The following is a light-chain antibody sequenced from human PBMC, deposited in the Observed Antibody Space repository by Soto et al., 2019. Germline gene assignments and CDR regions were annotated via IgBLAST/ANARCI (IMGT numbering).Light chain of an antibody. CDR2: GAS. CDR1: QSVSSY. J-gene: IGKJ5*01. V-gene: IGKV3-11*01. Sequence: EIVLTQSPHTLSLSPGERATLSCRASQSVSSYLAWYQQKPGQAPRLLIYGASNRATGIPARFSGSGSGTDFTLTISSLEPEDFAVYYCQQYNNWPPITFGQGTRLGIK. CDR3: QQYNNWPPIT.